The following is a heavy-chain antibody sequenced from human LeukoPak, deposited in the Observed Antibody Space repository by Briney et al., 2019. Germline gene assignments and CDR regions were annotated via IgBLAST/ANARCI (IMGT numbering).Heavy chain of an antibody. Sequence: GGSLRLSCAASGFTFSSYAMSWVRQAPGKGLEWVSAISGSGGSTYYADSVKGRFTISRDNSKNTLYLQMNSLRAEDTAVYYCANEAQQLVLYYYYYMDVWGKGTTVTVSS. CDR3: ANEAQQLVLYYYYYMDV. J-gene: IGHJ6*03. CDR1: GFTFSSYA. V-gene: IGHV3-23*01. CDR2: ISGSGGST. D-gene: IGHD6-13*01.